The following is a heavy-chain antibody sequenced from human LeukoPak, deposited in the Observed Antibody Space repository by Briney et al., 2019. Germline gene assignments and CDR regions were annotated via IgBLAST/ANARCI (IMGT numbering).Heavy chain of an antibody. CDR1: GYTFTSYA. CDR2: INAGNGNT. V-gene: IGHV1-3*01. J-gene: IGHJ5*02. Sequence: ASVKVSCKASGYTFTSYAMHWVRQAPGQRLEWMGWINAGNGNTKYSQKFQGRVTITRDTSASTAYMELSSLRSEDTAVYYCARPTYYYDSSGYYYEPWGQGTLVTVSS. CDR3: ARPTYYYDSSGYYYEP. D-gene: IGHD3-22*01.